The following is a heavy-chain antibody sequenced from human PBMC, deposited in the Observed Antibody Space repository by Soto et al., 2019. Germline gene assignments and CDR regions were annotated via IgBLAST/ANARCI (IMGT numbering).Heavy chain of an antibody. V-gene: IGHV4-31*03. D-gene: IGHD1-20*01. CDR1: GGSISSGGYY. CDR3: ARPTYNSGSPFDY. Sequence: SETLSLTCTVSGGSISSGGYYWSWIRQHPGKGLEWIGYIYYSGSTYYKPSLKSRVTISVDTSKNQFSLKLSSVTAADTAVYYCARPTYNSGSPFDYWGQGTLVTVPQ. J-gene: IGHJ4*02. CDR2: IYYSGST.